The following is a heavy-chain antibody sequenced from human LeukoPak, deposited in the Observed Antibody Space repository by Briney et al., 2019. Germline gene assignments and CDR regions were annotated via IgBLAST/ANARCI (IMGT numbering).Heavy chain of an antibody. V-gene: IGHV1-69*13. D-gene: IGHD6-13*01. CDR1: GGTFSSYA. J-gene: IGHJ4*02. CDR3: ASYPGYSSSWDY. CDR2: IIPIFGTA. Sequence: ASVKVSCKASGGTFSSYAISWVRQAPGQGLEWMGGIIPIFGTANYAQKFQGRVTITADESTCTAYMELSSLRSEDTAVYYCASYPGYSSSWDYWGQGTLVTVSS.